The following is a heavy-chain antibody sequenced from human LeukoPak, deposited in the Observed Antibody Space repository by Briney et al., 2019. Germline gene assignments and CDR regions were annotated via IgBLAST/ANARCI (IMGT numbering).Heavy chain of an antibody. V-gene: IGHV3-7*01. CDR1: GFPFNTYW. J-gene: IGHJ5*02. D-gene: IGHD2-15*01. Sequence: GGSLRLSCAASGFPFNTYWMTWVRLAPGRGLEWVANIKEDGSEKLYVDSVKGRFTISRDNAKNSLYLQMNSLRAEDTAVYYCARARSIVEGWFDLWGQGTLVTVSS. CDR2: IKEDGSEK. CDR3: ARARSIVEGWFDL.